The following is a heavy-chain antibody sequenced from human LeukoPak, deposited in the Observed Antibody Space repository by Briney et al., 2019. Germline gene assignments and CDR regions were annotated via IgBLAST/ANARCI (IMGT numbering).Heavy chain of an antibody. CDR1: GGSFSGYY. V-gene: IGHV4-34*01. Sequence: SETLSLTCAVYGGSFSGYYRSWIRQPPGKRLEWIGEINHSGSTNYNPSLKSRVTISVDTSKNQFSLKLSSVTAADTAVYYCARDYFWSGYYTIRPGGAFDIWGQGTMVTVSS. J-gene: IGHJ3*02. CDR2: INHSGST. D-gene: IGHD3-3*01. CDR3: ARDYFWSGYYTIRPGGAFDI.